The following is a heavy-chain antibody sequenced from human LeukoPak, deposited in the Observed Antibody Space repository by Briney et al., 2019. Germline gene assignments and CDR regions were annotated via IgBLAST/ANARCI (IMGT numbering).Heavy chain of an antibody. CDR3: ARGIAAAGDHWFDP. Sequence: GGSLRLSCAASGFTFSSYAMHWVRQAPGKGLEWVAVISYDGSNKYYADSVKGRFTISRDNSKNTLYLQMNSLRAEDTAVYYCARGIAAAGDHWFDPWGQGTLATVSS. V-gene: IGHV3-30-3*01. J-gene: IGHJ5*02. D-gene: IGHD6-13*01. CDR2: ISYDGSNK. CDR1: GFTFSSYA.